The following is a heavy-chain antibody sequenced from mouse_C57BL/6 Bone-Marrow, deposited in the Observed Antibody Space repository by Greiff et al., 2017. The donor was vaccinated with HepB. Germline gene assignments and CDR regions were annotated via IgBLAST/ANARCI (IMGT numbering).Heavy chain of an antibody. CDR3: ARGDGYYDWYIDV. CDR1: GYAFSSSW. V-gene: IGHV1-82*01. Sequence: VQLQQSGPELVKPGASVKISCKASGYAFSSSWMNWVKQRPGKGLEWIGRIYPGDGDTNYNGKFKGKATLTADKSSSTAYMQLSSLTSEDSAVYICARGDGYYDWYIDVWGTGTTVTVSS. CDR2: IYPGDGDT. D-gene: IGHD2-3*01. J-gene: IGHJ1*03.